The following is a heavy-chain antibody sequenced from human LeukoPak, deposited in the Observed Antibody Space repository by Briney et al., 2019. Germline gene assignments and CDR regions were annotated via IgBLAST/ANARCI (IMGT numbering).Heavy chain of an antibody. Sequence: GGSLRLSCAASGFTFSSYAISWVRQAPGQGLEWMGGIIPIFGTANYAQKFRGRATITEDESTSTAYMELSSLPSEDTAVSYCARAGDRRYYYDSSGYSTWGQATLVTVSS. CDR3: ARAGDRRYYYDSSGYST. D-gene: IGHD3-22*01. CDR1: GFTFSSYA. V-gene: IGHV1-69*01. J-gene: IGHJ5*02. CDR2: IIPIFGTA.